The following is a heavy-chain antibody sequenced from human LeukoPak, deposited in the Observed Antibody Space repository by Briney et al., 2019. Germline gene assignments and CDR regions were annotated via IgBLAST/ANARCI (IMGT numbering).Heavy chain of an antibody. Sequence: ASVKVSCKASGYTFTSYAMHRVRQAPGQRLEWMGWINVGNGNTKYSQKFQGRVTITRDTSASTAYMELSSLRSEDTAVYYCARVRSGSYLFDYWGQGTLVTVSS. V-gene: IGHV1-3*01. CDR3: ARVRSGSYLFDY. D-gene: IGHD1-26*01. CDR2: INVGNGNT. CDR1: GYTFTSYA. J-gene: IGHJ4*02.